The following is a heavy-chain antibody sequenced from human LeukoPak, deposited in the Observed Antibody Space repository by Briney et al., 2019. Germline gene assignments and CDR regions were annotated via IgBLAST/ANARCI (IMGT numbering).Heavy chain of an antibody. D-gene: IGHD3-10*01. CDR1: GGSISSSSYY. J-gene: IGHJ4*02. CDR3: ARVTHYYDSGSYPY. CDR2: IYYSGST. Sequence: PSETLSLTCTVSGGSISSSSYYWGWIRQPPGKGLEWIGSIYYSGSTYYNPSLKSRVTISVDTSKNQFSLKLSSVTAADTAVYYCARVTHYYDSGSYPYRGQGTLVTVSS. V-gene: IGHV4-39*01.